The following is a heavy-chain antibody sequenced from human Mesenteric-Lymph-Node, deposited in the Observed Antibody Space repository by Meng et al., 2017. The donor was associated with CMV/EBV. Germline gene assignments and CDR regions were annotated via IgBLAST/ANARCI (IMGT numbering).Heavy chain of an antibody. CDR3: ARGSDWGYVVDY. D-gene: IGHD5-12*01. CDR1: GFAFTHYP. Sequence: SCTASGFAFTHYPIRWVRQAPGQRPEWMGWINADNGNTRYSQRCQGRVIFTRDTSASTAYMELSSLRSEDTAVYSCARGSDWGYVVDYWGQGTLVTVSS. CDR2: INADNGNT. J-gene: IGHJ4*02. V-gene: IGHV1-3*01.